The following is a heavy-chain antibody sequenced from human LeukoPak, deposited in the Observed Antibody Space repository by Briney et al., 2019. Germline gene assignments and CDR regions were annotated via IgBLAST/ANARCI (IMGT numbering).Heavy chain of an antibody. CDR2: IWYDESDR. D-gene: IGHD3-16*01. CDR3: ARDTRGRDLDY. V-gene: IGHV3-33*01. Sequence: GGSLRLSCAASGFAFSNYGMHWVRQAPGKELEWVAVIWYDESDRYYGDSVKGRFTISRDNSKSTLYLQMNSLRAEDTAVYYCARDTRGRDLDYWGQGTLVTVSS. J-gene: IGHJ4*02. CDR1: GFAFSNYG.